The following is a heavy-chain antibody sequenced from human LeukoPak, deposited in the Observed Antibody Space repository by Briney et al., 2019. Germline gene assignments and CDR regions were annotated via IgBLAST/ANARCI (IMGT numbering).Heavy chain of an antibody. V-gene: IGHV3-53*01. CDR2: IYSGGST. Sequence: GGSLRLSCAASGFTVSSNYMSWVRQAPGKGLEWVSVIYSGGSTYYADSVKGRFTISRDNSKNTLYLQMNSLRAEDTAVYYCARFYRPSGWSYFDYWGQGTLVTVSS. D-gene: IGHD6-19*01. CDR1: GFTVSSNY. J-gene: IGHJ4*02. CDR3: ARFYRPSGWSYFDY.